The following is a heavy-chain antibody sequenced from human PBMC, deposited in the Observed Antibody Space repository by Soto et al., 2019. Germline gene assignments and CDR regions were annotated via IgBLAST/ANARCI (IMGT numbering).Heavy chain of an antibody. J-gene: IGHJ4*02. Sequence: QVQLVESGGGVVQPGRSLRLSCAASGFTFSSYAMHWVRQAPGKGLEWVAVISYDGSNKYYADSVKGRFTISRDNSKNPLYLQMNSLRAEDTAVYYCARDSRSRITGTTVLNYWGQGTLVTVSS. V-gene: IGHV3-30-3*01. CDR2: ISYDGSNK. CDR1: GFTFSSYA. D-gene: IGHD1-20*01. CDR3: ARDSRSRITGTTVLNY.